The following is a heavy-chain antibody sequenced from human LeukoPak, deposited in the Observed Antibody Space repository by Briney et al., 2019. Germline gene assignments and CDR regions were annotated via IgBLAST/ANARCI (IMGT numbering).Heavy chain of an antibody. D-gene: IGHD3-10*01. CDR3: ARRYYGSGRRFDP. Sequence: SETLSLTCAVYGGSFSGYYWSWIRQPPGKELEWIGEINHSGSTNYNPSLKSRVTISVDTSKNQFSLKLSSVTAADTAVYYCARRYYGSGRRFDPWGQGTLVTVSS. V-gene: IGHV4-34*01. CDR1: GGSFSGYY. J-gene: IGHJ5*02. CDR2: INHSGST.